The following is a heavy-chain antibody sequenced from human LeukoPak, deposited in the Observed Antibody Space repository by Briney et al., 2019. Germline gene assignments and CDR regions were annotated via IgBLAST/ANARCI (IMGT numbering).Heavy chain of an antibody. CDR3: ARHDYDFWSGYYKPPDY. J-gene: IGHJ4*02. Sequence: SETLSLTCTVSGGSISSSSYYWGWIRQPPGKGLEWIGSIYYSGSTYYNPSLKSRVTIYVDTSKNQFSLKLSSVTAADTAVYYCARHDYDFWSGYYKPPDYWGQGTLVTVSS. V-gene: IGHV4-39*01. D-gene: IGHD3-3*01. CDR1: GGSISSSSYY. CDR2: IYYSGST.